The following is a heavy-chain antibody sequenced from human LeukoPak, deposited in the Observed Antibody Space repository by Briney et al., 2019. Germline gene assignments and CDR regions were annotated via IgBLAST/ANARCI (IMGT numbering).Heavy chain of an antibody. D-gene: IGHD3-3*01. CDR2: IYYSESA. CDR3: ARGRKRFLEWLLYPRAFDI. V-gene: IGHV4-30-4*08. Sequence: SQTLSLTCTVSGASITSGDYYWSWIRQPPGKGLEWIGYIYYSESAYYNPSLMSRLTISIDTSKNQFSLKLSSVTAADTAVYYRARGRKRFLEWLLYPRAFDIWGQGTMVTVSS. CDR1: GASITSGDYY. J-gene: IGHJ3*02.